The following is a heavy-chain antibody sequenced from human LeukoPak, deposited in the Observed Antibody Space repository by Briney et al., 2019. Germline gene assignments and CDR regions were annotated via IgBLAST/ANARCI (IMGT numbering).Heavy chain of an antibody. V-gene: IGHV3-23*01. J-gene: IGHJ4*02. CDR3: AKDTDYYDSSGYYLDFDY. Sequence: GGSLRLSCAASGFTFSSYGMSWVRQAPGKGLEWVSAISGSGGSTYYADSVKGRFTISRDNSKNTLYLQMNSLRAEDTAVYYCAKDTDYYDSSGYYLDFDYWGQGTLVTVSS. CDR2: ISGSGGST. D-gene: IGHD3-22*01. CDR1: GFTFSSYG.